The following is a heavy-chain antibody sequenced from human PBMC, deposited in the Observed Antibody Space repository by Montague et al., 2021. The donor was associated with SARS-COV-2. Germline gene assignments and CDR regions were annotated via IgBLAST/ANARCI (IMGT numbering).Heavy chain of an antibody. D-gene: IGHD6-13*01. Sequence: SETLSLTCAVYGGSFSGYYWSWIRQPPGKALEWIGEINLSGSTNYNPSLKSRVTISVDTSKNQFSLKLSSVTAADMAVYYCSRVKSNWSWVRQPAQVWGKGNPVTVSS. V-gene: IGHV4-34*01. CDR2: INLSGST. J-gene: IGHJ6*04. CDR3: SRVKSNWSWVRQPAQV. CDR1: GGSFSGYY.